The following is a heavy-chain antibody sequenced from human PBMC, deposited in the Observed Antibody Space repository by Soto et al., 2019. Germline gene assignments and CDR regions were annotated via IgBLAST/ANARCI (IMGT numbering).Heavy chain of an antibody. D-gene: IGHD6-19*01. J-gene: IGHJ4*02. CDR2: TYNSGST. CDR1: GGSISRGGYY. V-gene: IGHV4-61*08. Sequence: PSETLSLTCTVSGGSISRGGYYWSWIRQNPGKGLEWIGYTYNSGSTNYNPSLKSRVTISVDTSKNQFSLKLSSVTAADTAVYYCARHPHDGGWRRFDYWGQGTLVTVSS. CDR3: ARHPHDGGWRRFDY.